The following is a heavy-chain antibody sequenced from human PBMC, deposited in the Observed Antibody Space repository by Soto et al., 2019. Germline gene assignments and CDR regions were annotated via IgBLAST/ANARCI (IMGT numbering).Heavy chain of an antibody. Sequence: SETLSLTCTVSGGSISSGGYYWSWIRQHPGKGLEWIGYIYYSGSTYYNPSLKSRVTISVDTSKNQFSLKLSSVTAADTAVYYCARDPYYFDSSGYYSNWFDPWGQGTLITVSS. CDR2: IYYSGST. V-gene: IGHV4-31*03. D-gene: IGHD3-22*01. J-gene: IGHJ5*02. CDR3: ARDPYYFDSSGYYSNWFDP. CDR1: GGSISSGGYY.